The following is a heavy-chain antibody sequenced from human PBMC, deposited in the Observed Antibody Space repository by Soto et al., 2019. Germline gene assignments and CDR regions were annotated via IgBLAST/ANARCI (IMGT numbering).Heavy chain of an antibody. CDR3: ARDQPGYSYGYGLGY. D-gene: IGHD5-18*01. CDR2: ISSSSSYI. Sequence: EVQLVESGGGLVKPGGSLRLSCAASGFTFSSYSMNWVRQAPGKGLEWVSSISSSSSYIYYADSVKGRFTISRDNAKNSLYPQMNSLSAEDTAGYYCARDQPGYSYGYGLGYWGQGTLVTVSS. V-gene: IGHV3-21*01. J-gene: IGHJ4*02. CDR1: GFTFSSYS.